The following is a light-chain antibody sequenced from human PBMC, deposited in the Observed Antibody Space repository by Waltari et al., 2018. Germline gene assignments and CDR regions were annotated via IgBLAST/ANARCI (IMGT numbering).Light chain of an antibody. CDR1: QSLLHSSGYNY. CDR2: LGS. J-gene: IGKJ5*01. Sequence: DVVLTQSPLSLPVTPGEPAPISCRSSQSLLHSSGYNYLDWYLQKPGQSPQLLIYLGSSRASGVPDRFTGSGSGTDFTLRITRVEAEDVGLYYCMQALHSITFGQGTRLEIK. V-gene: IGKV2-28*01. CDR3: MQALHSIT.